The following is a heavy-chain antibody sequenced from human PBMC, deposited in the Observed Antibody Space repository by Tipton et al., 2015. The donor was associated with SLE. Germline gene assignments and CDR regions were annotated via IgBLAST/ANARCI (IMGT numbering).Heavy chain of an antibody. Sequence: TLSLTCTVSNGSLSPYYLSWIRQPPGKVLEWIGHIYYSGSTNYNPSLESRVTISVDTSKNQFSLKLSSVTAADTAVYYWARDSSGGYNRDDPWGQGIQVTVTS. J-gene: IGHJ5*02. CDR1: NGSLSPYY. CDR2: IYYSGST. V-gene: IGHV4-59*01. D-gene: IGHD3-22*01. CDR3: ARDSSGGYNRDDP.